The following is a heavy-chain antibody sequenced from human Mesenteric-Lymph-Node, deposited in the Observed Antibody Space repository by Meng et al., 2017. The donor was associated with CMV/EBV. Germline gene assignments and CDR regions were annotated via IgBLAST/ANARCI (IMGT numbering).Heavy chain of an antibody. CDR2: IYYSGST. CDR1: GGSVSSGSYY. J-gene: IGHJ6*02. Sequence: SETLSLTCTVSGGSVSSGSYYWSWIRQPPGKGLEWIGYIYYSGSTNYNPSLKSRVTISVDTSKNQFSLKLSSVTAADTAVYYCARAEGVSSGSYPLLTGMDVWGQGTTVTVSS. CDR3: ARAEGVSSGSYPLLTGMDV. V-gene: IGHV4-61*01. D-gene: IGHD1-26*01.